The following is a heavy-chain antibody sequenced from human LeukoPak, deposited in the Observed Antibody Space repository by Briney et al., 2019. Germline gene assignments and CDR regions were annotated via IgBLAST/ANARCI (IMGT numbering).Heavy chain of an antibody. CDR3: ARGIVGATTGD. D-gene: IGHD1-26*01. V-gene: IGHV4-39*01. CDR2: IYYSGRT. J-gene: IGHJ4*02. Sequence: SETLSLTCSVSGSSISSSSDYWGWIRQPPGKGLEWIGSIYYSGRTYYNLSLKSRVTMSVDTSKNQFSLKLSSVTAADTAVYYCARGIVGATTGDWGQGTLVTVSS. CDR1: GSSISSSSDY.